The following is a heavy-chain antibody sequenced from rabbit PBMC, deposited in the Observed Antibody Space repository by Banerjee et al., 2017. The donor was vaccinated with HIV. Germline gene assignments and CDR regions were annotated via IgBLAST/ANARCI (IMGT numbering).Heavy chain of an antibody. CDR3: ARAQDYYTDGYAGYTYGTVGGMDL. D-gene: IGHD6-1*01. CDR1: GLDFSSSYW. J-gene: IGHJ6*01. Sequence: GESGGGLVKPEGSLTLTCTASGLDFSSSYWICWVSQAPGKGLEWIACIGTGSGGDTYYASWAKGRFTISKTSSTTVTLQVTSLTAADTATYFCARAQDYYTDGYAGYTYGTVGGMDLWGPGTLVTVS. V-gene: IGHV1S45*01. CDR2: IGTGSGGDT.